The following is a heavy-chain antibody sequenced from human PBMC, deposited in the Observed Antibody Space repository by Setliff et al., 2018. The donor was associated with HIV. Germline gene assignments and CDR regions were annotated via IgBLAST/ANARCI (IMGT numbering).Heavy chain of an antibody. D-gene: IGHD3-22*01. Sequence: PGGSLRLSCAASGVTFSSYAMHWIRQAPGKGLEWISYISTGTTIFYADSVKGRFTISRDNAKNSLYLQMNSLRAEDTAVYYCAKDVTYYYDSRGSYGMDVWGQGTTVTVSS. V-gene: IGHV3-48*03. CDR1: GVTFSSYA. CDR3: AKDVTYYYDSRGSYGMDV. CDR2: ISTGTTI. J-gene: IGHJ6*02.